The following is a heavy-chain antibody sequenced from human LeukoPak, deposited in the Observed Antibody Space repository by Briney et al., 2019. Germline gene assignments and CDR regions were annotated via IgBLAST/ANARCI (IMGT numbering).Heavy chain of an antibody. J-gene: IGHJ4*02. CDR3: ASTRRAYCGGDCPQFDY. V-gene: IGHV1-69*13. Sequence: ASVKVSCKASGGTFSSYAISWVRQAPGQGLEWMGGIIPIFGTANYAQKFRGRVTITADESTSTAYMELSSLRSEDTAVYYCASTRRAYCGGDCPQFDYWGQGTLVTVSS. D-gene: IGHD2-21*02. CDR1: GGTFSSYA. CDR2: IIPIFGTA.